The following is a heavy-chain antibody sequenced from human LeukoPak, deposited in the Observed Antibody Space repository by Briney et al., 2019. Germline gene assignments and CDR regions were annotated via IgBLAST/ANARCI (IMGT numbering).Heavy chain of an antibody. CDR3: ARAPPYYYDSSARFDY. D-gene: IGHD3-22*01. V-gene: IGHV1-18*01. Sequence: ASVKVSCKASGYTFTSYGISWVRQAPGQGLEWMGWISAYNGNTNYAQKLQGRVTMTTDTSTSTAYMELRSLRSDDTAVYYCARAPPYYYDSSARFDYWGQGTLVTVSS. CDR2: ISAYNGNT. J-gene: IGHJ4*02. CDR1: GYTFTSYG.